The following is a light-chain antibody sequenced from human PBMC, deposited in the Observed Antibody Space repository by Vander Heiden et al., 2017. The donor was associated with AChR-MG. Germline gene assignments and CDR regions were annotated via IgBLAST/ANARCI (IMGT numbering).Light chain of an antibody. Sequence: EIVLPQSPAFLSVTLKEKVTIPCRSSQGIDSSLHWYQQKPGQSPKVVIKYAYQSFSGVTSRFSGSGAGTDFTLTINSQEPEDAATYYCRQSRSLSWTFGQGTKVEIK. V-gene: IGKV6-21*01. CDR3: RQSRSLSWT. J-gene: IGKJ1*01. CDR2: YAY. CDR1: QGIDSS.